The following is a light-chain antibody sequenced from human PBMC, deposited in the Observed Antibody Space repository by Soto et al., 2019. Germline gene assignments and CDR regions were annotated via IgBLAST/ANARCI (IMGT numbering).Light chain of an antibody. Sequence: QSALTQPASVSGSPGQSITISCTGTSSDVGSYNLVSWYQQHPGKAPQVMIYEVSKRPSGVSNRYSGSTSGTTASLTISGLQAEDEADYYCSSYTSSSTLYVFGTGTKVTVL. CDR3: SSYTSSSTLYV. J-gene: IGLJ1*01. CDR1: SSDVGSYNL. V-gene: IGLV2-14*02. CDR2: EVS.